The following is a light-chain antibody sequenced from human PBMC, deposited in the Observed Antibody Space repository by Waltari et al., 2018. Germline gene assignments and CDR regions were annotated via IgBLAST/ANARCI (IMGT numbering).Light chain of an antibody. J-gene: IGLJ2*01. CDR3: AACDDSLSRLL. V-gene: IGLV1-47*01. Sequence: QSVLNQPPSAYGTPGQKVTISCNGSSSNIGSNYVYWSQQLPGTDAKHLIYKNKQRPPGVPDRFSDSKSGTSASLSINGLLSEDEPDYYCAACDDSLSRLLLGGGTKVTVL. CDR1: SSNIGSNY. CDR2: KNK.